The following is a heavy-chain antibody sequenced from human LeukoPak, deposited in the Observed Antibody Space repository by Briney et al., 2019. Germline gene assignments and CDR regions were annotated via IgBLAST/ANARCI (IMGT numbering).Heavy chain of an antibody. CDR1: GFTFGSYS. V-gene: IGHV3-48*01. J-gene: IGHJ4*02. Sequence: GGSLRFSCAASGFTFGSYSMNWVRQAPGKGLEWVSYISSSSSTIYYADSVKGRFTISRDNAKNSLYLQMNSLRAEDTAVYYCARDLKTYYYDSSGYYPFYWGQGTLVTVSS. CDR2: ISSSSSTI. D-gene: IGHD3-22*01. CDR3: ARDLKTYYYDSSGYYPFY.